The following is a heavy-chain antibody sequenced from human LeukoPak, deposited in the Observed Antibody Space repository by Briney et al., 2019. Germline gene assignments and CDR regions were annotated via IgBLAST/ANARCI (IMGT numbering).Heavy chain of an antibody. Sequence: PSETLSLTCTVSGGSISSSSYYWGWIRQPPGKGLEWIGSIYYSGSTYYNPSLKSRVTISVDTSKNQFSLKLSSVTAADTAVYYCARSKRIAAADYWGQGTLVTVSS. CDR2: IYYSGST. V-gene: IGHV4-39*07. D-gene: IGHD6-13*01. CDR1: GGSISSSSYY. J-gene: IGHJ4*02. CDR3: ARSKRIAAADY.